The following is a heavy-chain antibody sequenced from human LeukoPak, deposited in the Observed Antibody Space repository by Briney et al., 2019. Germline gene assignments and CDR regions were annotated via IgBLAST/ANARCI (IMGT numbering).Heavy chain of an antibody. D-gene: IGHD6-19*01. J-gene: IGHJ4*02. Sequence: GGSLRLSCAASGFTFSTYWMAWVRQAPGKGLEWVATIKPDGGDKYYVDSVKGRFTISRDNARNSLFSQMNSLRAEDTAVYYCARDRSTVAGIDFWGQGTLVTVSS. CDR1: GFTFSTYW. CDR2: IKPDGGDK. CDR3: ARDRSTVAGIDF. V-gene: IGHV3-7*01.